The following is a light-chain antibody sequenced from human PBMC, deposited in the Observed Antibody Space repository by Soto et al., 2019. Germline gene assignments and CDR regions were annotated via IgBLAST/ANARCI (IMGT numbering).Light chain of an antibody. CDR3: HQYNTWPLT. CDR1: QTIRSD. CDR2: DAS. J-gene: IGKJ4*01. Sequence: EIVITQSPCTLSVSPGERATLSCRASQTIRSDLAWYQQKPGQAPRLLISDASTRATSIPARFNGSGSGTEFTLAISSLQSEDFAIYYCHQYNTWPLTFGGGTKVDI. V-gene: IGKV3-15*01.